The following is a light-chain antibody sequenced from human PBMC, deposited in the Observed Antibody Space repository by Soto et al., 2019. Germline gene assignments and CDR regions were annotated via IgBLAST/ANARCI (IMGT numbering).Light chain of an antibody. CDR3: QQYNSYSPWT. J-gene: IGKJ1*01. Sequence: DIQMTQSPSSLSASVGDTVTITCRASQSISSWLAWYQQKPGKAPKLLIYDASSLESGVPSRFSGSGSGTEFTLHISSPQPDDFATYYCQQYNSYSPWTFGKGTKVDIK. CDR1: QSISSW. V-gene: IGKV1-5*01. CDR2: DAS.